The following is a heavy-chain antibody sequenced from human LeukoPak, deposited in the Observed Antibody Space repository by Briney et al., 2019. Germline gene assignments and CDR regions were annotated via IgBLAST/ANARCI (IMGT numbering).Heavy chain of an antibody. V-gene: IGHV3-30*04. J-gene: IGHJ4*02. CDR2: ISYDGSNK. Sequence: GRSLRLSCAASGFTFSSYAMHWVRQAPGKGLEWVAVISYDGSNKYYADSVRGRFTISRDNSKNTLYLQMNSLRAEDTAVYYCARDGSFTSAAPDYWGQGTLVTVSS. D-gene: IGHD2-2*01. CDR1: GFTFSSYA. CDR3: ARDGSFTSAAPDY.